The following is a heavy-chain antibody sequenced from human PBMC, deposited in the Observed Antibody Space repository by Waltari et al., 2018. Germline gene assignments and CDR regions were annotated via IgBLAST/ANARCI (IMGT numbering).Heavy chain of an antibody. CDR1: GYTFTGYY. CDR2: INPNSGDT. CDR3: ARDLGSDYGNRDY. D-gene: IGHD4-17*01. J-gene: IGHJ4*02. Sequence: QVHLVQSGAEVKKPGASVKVSCKASGYTFTGYYIQWVRRAPGQGLGWIGRINPNSGDTNYAQKFQCRVTLTRDTSINTAYMELSSLKSDDTAVYYCARDLGSDYGNRDYWGQGTLVTVPS. V-gene: IGHV1-2*06.